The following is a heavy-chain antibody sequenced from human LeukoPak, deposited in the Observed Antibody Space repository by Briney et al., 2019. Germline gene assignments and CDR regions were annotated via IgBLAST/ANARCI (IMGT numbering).Heavy chain of an antibody. J-gene: IGHJ4*02. CDR1: GGSISSYY. CDR3: ARVSGYSSSWDLYYFDY. CDR2: IYYSGST. Sequence: SETLSLTCTVSGGSISSYYWSWIRQPPGKGLEWIGYIYYSGSTNYNPSLKSRVTISVDTSKNQFSLKLSSVTAADTAVYYCARVSGYSSSWDLYYFDYWGQGTLVTVSS. V-gene: IGHV4-59*01. D-gene: IGHD6-13*01.